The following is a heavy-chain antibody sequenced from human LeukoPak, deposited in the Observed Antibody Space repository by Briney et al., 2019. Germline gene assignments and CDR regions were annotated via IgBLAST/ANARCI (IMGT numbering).Heavy chain of an antibody. Sequence: GASVKVSCKASGYTFSNYGISWVRQAPGQGLEWMGWISPYNGSTNYAQKLQGRATMTTDTSTSTAYMELRSLRSDDTAVYSCARVGYDRDFDYWGQGTLVTVSS. CDR2: ISPYNGST. V-gene: IGHV1-18*01. J-gene: IGHJ4*02. D-gene: IGHD3-22*01. CDR3: ARVGYDRDFDY. CDR1: GYTFSNYG.